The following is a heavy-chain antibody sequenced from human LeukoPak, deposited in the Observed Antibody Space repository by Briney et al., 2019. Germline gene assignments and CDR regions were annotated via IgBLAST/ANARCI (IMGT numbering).Heavy chain of an antibody. Sequence: GGSLRLSCAPSGFPFSRYSMNWVRQAPGKGLEWVAYISTDSRTIYSGDSVKGRFSISRDNDKSLLYLQMEHLRVDDTAVYYCTTYFDTTGYFEEAYDTWGQGTLVTVSA. V-gene: IGHV3-48*01. CDR3: TTYFDTTGYFEEAYDT. J-gene: IGHJ4*03. CDR1: GFPFSRYS. D-gene: IGHD3-22*01. CDR2: ISTDSRTI.